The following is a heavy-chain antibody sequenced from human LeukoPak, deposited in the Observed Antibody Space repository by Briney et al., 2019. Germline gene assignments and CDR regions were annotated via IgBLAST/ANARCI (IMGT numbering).Heavy chain of an antibody. CDR2: ITTYNGNT. CDR1: GYTFTSYG. D-gene: IGHD6-19*01. CDR3: ARTSSPGVPVAATNWFDP. Sequence: GASVRVSCTASGYTFTSYGMNWVRQAPGQGLEWMACITTYNGNTNYAQKLQGRVTMTRDTSTSTAYMELKSLRSDDTAVYYCARTSSPGVPVAATNWFDPWGQGTLVTVSS. J-gene: IGHJ5*02. V-gene: IGHV1-18*01.